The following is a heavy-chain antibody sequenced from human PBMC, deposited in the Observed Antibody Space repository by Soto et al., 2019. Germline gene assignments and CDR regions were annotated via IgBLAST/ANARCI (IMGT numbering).Heavy chain of an antibody. V-gene: IGHV1-69*13. D-gene: IGHD3-22*01. CDR1: GGTFSSYA. CDR2: IIPIFGTA. CDR3: ARDQGADKDYCDSSGYYPFDY. Sequence: ASVEVSCKASGGTFSSYAISWVRQAPGQGLEWMGGIIPIFGTANYAQKFQGRVTITADESTSTAYMELSSLRSEDTAVYYCARDQGADKDYCDSSGYYPFDYWGQGTLVTVSS. J-gene: IGHJ4*02.